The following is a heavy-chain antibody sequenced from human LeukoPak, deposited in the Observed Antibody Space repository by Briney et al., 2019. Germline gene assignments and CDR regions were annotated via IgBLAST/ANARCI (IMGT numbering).Heavy chain of an antibody. CDR3: ATDLPPIVGAKHAFDI. J-gene: IGHJ3*02. D-gene: IGHD1-26*01. CDR2: FDPEDGET. Sequence: ASVKVSCKVSGYTLTELSMHRVRQAPGKGLEWMRRFDPEDGETIYAQKFQGRLTMTEDTSTETAYMELSSLRSEDTAVYYCATDLPPIVGAKHAFDIWGQGTMVTVSS. V-gene: IGHV1-24*01. CDR1: GYTLTELS.